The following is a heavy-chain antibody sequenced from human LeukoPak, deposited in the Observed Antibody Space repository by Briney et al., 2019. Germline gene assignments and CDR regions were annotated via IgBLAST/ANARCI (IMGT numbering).Heavy chain of an antibody. D-gene: IGHD3-22*01. CDR1: GYTFTSYG. J-gene: IGHJ4*02. V-gene: IGHV1-18*01. Sequence: GASVKVSCKASGYTFTSYGINWVRQAPGQGLEWMGWISTYNGNTNYAQNLQGRVTMTTDTSTSTAYMELRSLRSDDTAVYYCARAELRYYDSSRYYSHYFDYWGQGTLVTVSS. CDR3: ARAELRYYDSSRYYSHYFDY. CDR2: ISTYNGNT.